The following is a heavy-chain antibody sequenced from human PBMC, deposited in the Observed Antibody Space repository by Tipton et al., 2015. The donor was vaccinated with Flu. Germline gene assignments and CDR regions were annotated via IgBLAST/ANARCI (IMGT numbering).Heavy chain of an antibody. CDR3: ARLSYYDVDLRNFYFDY. V-gene: IGHV4-39*01. CDR1: SGSIRSTNYF. Sequence: TLSLTCTVSSGSIRSTNYFCAWIRQPPGKGLELIGSIYPSGTTYYNPSLKSRVTISVDTPKSQFSLKLRSVTAADTAVYYCARLSYYDVDLRNFYFDYWGLGALVTVSS. D-gene: IGHD3-10*02. J-gene: IGHJ4*02. CDR2: IYPSGTT.